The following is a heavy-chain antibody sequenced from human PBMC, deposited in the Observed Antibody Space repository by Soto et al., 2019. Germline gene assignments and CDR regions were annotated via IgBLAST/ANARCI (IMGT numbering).Heavy chain of an antibody. CDR3: ATYVGSSRSGPFDH. D-gene: IGHD6-13*01. Sequence: PGGPQRVSCGASGGTFGGCAMSWVRQSRGKVLEWVSGLSGSGASTYYADSVKGRFTISRDNSKNTLNLQMNSLRVEDTAVYYCATYVGSSRSGPFDHWGQGSLVTVSS. CDR2: LSGSGAST. CDR1: GGTFGGCA. V-gene: IGHV3-23*01. J-gene: IGHJ4*02.